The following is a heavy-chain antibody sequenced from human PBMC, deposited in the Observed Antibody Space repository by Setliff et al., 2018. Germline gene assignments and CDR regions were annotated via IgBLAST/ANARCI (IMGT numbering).Heavy chain of an antibody. CDR3: ARDRRGYSYGSLGYYYYYMDV. V-gene: IGHV4-4*07. Sequence: PSETLSLTCTVSDGSISSYYWSWIRQPAGKGLEWIGRIYTSGSTNYNPSLKSRVTMSVDTSKNQFSLKLSSVTAADTAVYYCARDRRGYSYGSLGYYYYYMDVWGKGTTVTVSS. CDR1: DGSISSYY. CDR2: IYTSGST. J-gene: IGHJ6*03. D-gene: IGHD5-18*01.